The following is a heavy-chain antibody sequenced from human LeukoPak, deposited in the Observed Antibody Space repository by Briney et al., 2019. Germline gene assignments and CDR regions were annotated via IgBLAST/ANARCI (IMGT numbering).Heavy chain of an antibody. CDR3: AGGGGRDSGRENDY. D-gene: IGHD1-26*01. CDR2: ISGYNGNT. Sequence: ASVKVSRKASGYTFTRYGISWVRQAPGQGLEWVGWISGYNGNTNYAHKLQGRVTMTTDTSTSTVYMELRSLTSDDTAVYYCAGGGGRDSGRENDYWGQGTLVTVSS. V-gene: IGHV1-18*01. CDR1: GYTFTRYG. J-gene: IGHJ4*02.